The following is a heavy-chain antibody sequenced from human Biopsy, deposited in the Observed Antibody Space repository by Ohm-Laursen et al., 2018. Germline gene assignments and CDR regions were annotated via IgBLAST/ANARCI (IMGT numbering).Heavy chain of an antibody. CDR1: GDSINNYY. J-gene: IGHJ3*02. V-gene: IGHV4-4*07. D-gene: IGHD1-26*01. Sequence: GTLSLTCTVSGDSINNYYWSWIRQPAGQGLEWIGRIYTRGSPNYNLSLESRVTMSVDTSKNQFSLYLRSVTAADTAVYYCARGTGRYYVYGAFDIWGQGTVVTVSS. CDR2: IYTRGSP. CDR3: ARGTGRYYVYGAFDI.